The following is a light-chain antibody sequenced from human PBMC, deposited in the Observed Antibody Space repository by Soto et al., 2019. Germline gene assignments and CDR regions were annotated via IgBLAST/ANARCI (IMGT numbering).Light chain of an antibody. V-gene: IGKV3-20*01. J-gene: IGKJ1*01. CDR1: QSVSSSF. Sequence: ELVLTQSPGTLSLSPGERATLSCRASQSVSSSFLAWYQQKPGQATRLLIYGASTRATGITDRFSGSGSGTDFNLTISRLEPEDFAVYYCQQYDSSPVTFGQGNKVEIK. CDR3: QQYDSSPVT. CDR2: GAS.